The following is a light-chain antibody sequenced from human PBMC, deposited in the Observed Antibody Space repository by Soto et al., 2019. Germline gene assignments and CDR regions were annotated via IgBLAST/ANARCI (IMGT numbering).Light chain of an antibody. CDR2: GAS. CDR3: QQYEA. V-gene: IGKV3-15*01. J-gene: IGKJ1*01. CDR1: QSVSSN. Sequence: EIVMTQSPATLSVSPGERATLSCRASQSVSSNLAWYQQKPGQTPRLLIYGASTKATGIPARFSGSGSGTEFTLTISILQSEDFAVYYCQQYEAFGQGTKVEIK.